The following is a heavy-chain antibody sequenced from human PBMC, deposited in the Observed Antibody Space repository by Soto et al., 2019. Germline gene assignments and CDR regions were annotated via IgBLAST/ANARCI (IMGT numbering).Heavy chain of an antibody. CDR2: IKSKTDGGTT. J-gene: IGHJ6*03. Sequence: GGSLRLSCAASGFTFSNAWMSWVRQAPGKGLEWVGRIKSKTDGGTTDYAAPVKGRFTISRDDSKNTLYLQMNSLKTEDTAVYYCTTSFMGREIVATKTDYYYYMDVWGKGTTVTVSS. D-gene: IGHD5-12*01. V-gene: IGHV3-15*01. CDR1: GFTFSNAW. CDR3: TTSFMGREIVATKTDYYYYMDV.